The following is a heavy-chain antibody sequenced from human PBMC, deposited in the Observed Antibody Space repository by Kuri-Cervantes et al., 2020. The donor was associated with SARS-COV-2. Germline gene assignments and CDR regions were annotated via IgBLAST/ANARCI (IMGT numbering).Heavy chain of an antibody. CDR3: ASCTSCYFGDYRVTFDY. Sequence: ASVKVSCKASGYTFTGYYMHWVRQAPGQGLEWMGWINPNSGGTNYAQKFQGRVTMTRDTSISTAYMELSRLRSEDTAVYYCASCTSCYFGDYRVTFDYWDQGTLVTVSS. V-gene: IGHV1-2*02. J-gene: IGHJ4*02. CDR2: INPNSGGT. D-gene: IGHD2-2*01. CDR1: GYTFTGYY.